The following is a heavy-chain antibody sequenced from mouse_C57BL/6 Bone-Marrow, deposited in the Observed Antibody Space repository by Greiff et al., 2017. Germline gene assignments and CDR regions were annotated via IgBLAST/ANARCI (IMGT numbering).Heavy chain of an antibody. CDR3: ARDYGTAYYAMDY. Sequence: QVQLQQPGAELVMPGASVKLSCKASGYTFTSYWMHWVKQSPGQGLEWIGEIDPSDSYTNYNQKFKGKSTLTVDKSSSTAYMQLSSLTSEDSAVYYCARDYGTAYYAMDYWGQGTSVTVSS. J-gene: IGHJ4*01. CDR2: IDPSDSYT. CDR1: GYTFTSYW. D-gene: IGHD2-4*01. V-gene: IGHV1-69*01.